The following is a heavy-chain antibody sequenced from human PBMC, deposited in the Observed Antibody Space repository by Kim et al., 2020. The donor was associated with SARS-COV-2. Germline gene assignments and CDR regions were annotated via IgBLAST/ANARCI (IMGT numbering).Heavy chain of an antibody. V-gene: IGHV4-34*01. CDR3: ARADPQRLRAMGWYYYYGMDV. J-gene: IGHJ6*02. Sequence: SETLSLTCAVYGGSFSGYYWSWIRQPPGKGLEWIGEINHSGSTNYNPSLKSRVTISVDTSKNQFSLKLSSVTAADTAVYYCARADPQRLRAMGWYYYYGMDVWGQGTTVTVSS. D-gene: IGHD4-17*01. CDR1: GGSFSGYY. CDR2: INHSGST.